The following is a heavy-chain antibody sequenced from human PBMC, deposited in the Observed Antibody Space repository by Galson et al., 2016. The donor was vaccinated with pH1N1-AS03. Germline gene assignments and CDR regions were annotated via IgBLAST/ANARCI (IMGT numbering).Heavy chain of an antibody. D-gene: IGHD3/OR15-3a*01. J-gene: IGHJ3*02. CDR2: LSYDDTYK. Sequence: SLRLSCAASGFTLTNHPLHWVRQAPGKGLEWVAVLSYDDTYKYYAESVKGRFSIFRDMSDNTLYLQMGSLRPEDTAIYCARGLQKPSQLWLLAPFDIWGQGTMVSVSS. CDR3: RGLQKPSQLWLLAPFDI. V-gene: IGHV3-30*14. CDR1: GFTLTNHP.